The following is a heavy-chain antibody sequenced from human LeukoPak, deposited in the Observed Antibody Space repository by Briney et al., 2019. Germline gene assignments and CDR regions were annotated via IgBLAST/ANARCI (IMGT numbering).Heavy chain of an antibody. V-gene: IGHV1-69*04. J-gene: IGHJ3*02. Sequence: SVKVSCKASGGTFSSYAISWVRQAPGQGLEWMGRIIPILGIANYAQKFQGRVTITTDKSTSTAYMELSSLRSEDTAVYYCASPVPRITMIVGDAFDIWGQGTMVTVYS. D-gene: IGHD3-22*01. CDR3: ASPVPRITMIVGDAFDI. CDR1: GGTFSSYA. CDR2: IIPILGIA.